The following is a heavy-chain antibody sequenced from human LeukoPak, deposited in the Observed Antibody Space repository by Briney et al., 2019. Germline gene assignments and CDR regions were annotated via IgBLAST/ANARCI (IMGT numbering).Heavy chain of an antibody. CDR3: AKDGGWGSGFT. CDR1: GFSFKDTG. Sequence: GGSLRLSCAASGFSFKDTGMHWVRQAPGKSPEWLTIIWYDGSTKYYAAYVKGRFTVSRDNSKNILYLQMNRLRAEDTAVYYCAKDGGWGSGFTWGRGTPVTVSS. CDR2: IWYDGSTK. J-gene: IGHJ1*01. D-gene: IGHD6-19*01. V-gene: IGHV3-33*06.